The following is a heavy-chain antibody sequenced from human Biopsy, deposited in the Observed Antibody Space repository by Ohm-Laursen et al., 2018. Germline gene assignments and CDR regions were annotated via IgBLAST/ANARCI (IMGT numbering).Heavy chain of an antibody. CDR2: IYYSGST. V-gene: IGHV4-59*07. D-gene: IGHD6-19*01. J-gene: IGHJ4*02. Sequence: SDTLSLTCSVSGYSMSTYYWSWIRQSPGEGLEWIGHIYYSGSTNYNPSLQSRVVMSVDTSKNQFSLRLNSVTAADTATYYCARDRGSGWTDYWGQGTLVTVSS. CDR3: ARDRGSGWTDY. CDR1: GYSMSTYY.